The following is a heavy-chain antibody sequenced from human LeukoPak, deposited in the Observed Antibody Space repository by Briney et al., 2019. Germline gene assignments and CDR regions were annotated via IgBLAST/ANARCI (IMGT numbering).Heavy chain of an antibody. D-gene: IGHD1-26*01. J-gene: IGHJ5*02. CDR1: GYSISSGYY. CDR2: IYHSGST. CDR3: ARISFREQGNWFDP. V-gene: IGHV4-38-2*02. Sequence: PSETLSLTCTVSGYSISSGYYWGWIRQPPGKGLQWIGTIYHSGSTFYNPSLKSRVTISVDTSKNQFSLKLSSVTAADTAVYYCARISFREQGNWFDPWAREPWSPSPQ.